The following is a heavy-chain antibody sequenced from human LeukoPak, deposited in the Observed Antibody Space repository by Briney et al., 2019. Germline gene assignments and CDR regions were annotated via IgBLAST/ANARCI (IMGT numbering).Heavy chain of an antibody. CDR3: ARERSQCGGDCHDI. J-gene: IGHJ4*02. CDR1: GFTLGSYE. Sequence: LTGGSLRLSCAASGFTLGSYEMNWVRQAPGKGLEWVSYISIGGGDMRYADCVKGRFIVSRDAAQTSLYLQMTRLTAEDTALYFCARERSQCGGDCHDIWGQGTLVTVSS. CDR2: ISIGGGDM. D-gene: IGHD2-21*02. V-gene: IGHV3-48*03.